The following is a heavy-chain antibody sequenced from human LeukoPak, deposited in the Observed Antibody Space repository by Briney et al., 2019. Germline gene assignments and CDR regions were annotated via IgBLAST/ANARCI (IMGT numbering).Heavy chain of an antibody. D-gene: IGHD3-9*01. CDR3: ARDLLVYANVTGYKLTDAFDL. V-gene: IGHV4-4*07. Sequence: SETLSLTCTVSGASISNYYWNWIRQPVGKGLEWIGRVYSTRTINYNPSLKSRVSMSVDMSRNQFSLNVRSVTAADTAVYYCARDLLVYANVTGYKLTDAFDLWGQGTMVIVSS. CDR1: GASISNYY. J-gene: IGHJ3*01. CDR2: VYSTRTI.